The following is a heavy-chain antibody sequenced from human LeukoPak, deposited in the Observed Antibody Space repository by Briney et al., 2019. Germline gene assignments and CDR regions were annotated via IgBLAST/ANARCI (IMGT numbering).Heavy chain of an antibody. CDR2: ISSSSSTI. J-gene: IGHJ4*02. CDR3: ARGNYCSGGSRYSGLFDY. Sequence: GGSLRLSCAASGFTFSSYSMNWVRQAPGKGLEWVSYISSSSSTIYYADSVKGRFTISRDNAKNSLYLQMNSLRDEDTAVYYCARGNYCSGGSRYSGLFDYWGQGTLVTVSS. V-gene: IGHV3-48*02. D-gene: IGHD2-15*01. CDR1: GFTFSSYS.